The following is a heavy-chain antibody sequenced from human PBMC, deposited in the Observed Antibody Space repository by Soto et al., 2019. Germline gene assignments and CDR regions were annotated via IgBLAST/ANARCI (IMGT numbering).Heavy chain of an antibody. CDR3: ARDLVDYGDCTETFDY. D-gene: IGHD4-17*01. V-gene: IGHV1-2*02. CDR1: GYTFTGYY. CDR2: INPNSGGT. Sequence: ASVKVSCKASGYTFTGYYMHWVRQAPGQGLEWMGWINPNSGGTNYAQKFQGRVTMTRDTSISTAYMELSRLRSDDTAVYYCARDLVDYGDCTETFDYWGQGTLVTVSS. J-gene: IGHJ4*02.